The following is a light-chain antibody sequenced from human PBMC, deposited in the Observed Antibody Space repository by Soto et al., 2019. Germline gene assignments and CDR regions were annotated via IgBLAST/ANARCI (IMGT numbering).Light chain of an antibody. CDR2: GAS. V-gene: IGKV3-20*01. CDR1: QTFSNSF. Sequence: EIVLTQSPGTLSLSPGERATLSCRASQTFSNSFLSWFQQIPGQAPRLLIYGASMRATGIPDRFSGSGSGTDFTLTISRLEPEDFAVYYCQQCGSSSTIGQGTRLEI. J-gene: IGKJ5*01. CDR3: QQCGSSST.